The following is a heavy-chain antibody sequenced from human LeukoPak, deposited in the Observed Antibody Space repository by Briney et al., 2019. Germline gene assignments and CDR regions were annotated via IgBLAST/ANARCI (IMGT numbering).Heavy chain of an antibody. CDR1: GYSFTRYW. CDR3: ASLGASGRDAFDI. V-gene: IGHV5-51*01. J-gene: IGHJ3*02. D-gene: IGHD6-19*01. CDR2: IYPGDSDT. Sequence: GESLKISCKASGYSFTRYWIAWVRQMPGKGLEWMGIIYPGDSDTRYGPSFQGQVIISADKSISTAYLQWSSLKASDTAMYYCASLGASGRDAFDIWGQGTMVTVSS.